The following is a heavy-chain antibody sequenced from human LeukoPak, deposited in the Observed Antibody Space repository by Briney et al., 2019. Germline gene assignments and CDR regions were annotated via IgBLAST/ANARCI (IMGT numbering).Heavy chain of an antibody. Sequence: GGSLRLSCAASGVTLSSYGMHWVRQAPGKGLEWVAVIWYDGTNKYYGDSVKGRFTISRDNSKNTLYLQMNSLTAEDTAVYYCARDPTGGTFDYWDQGTLATVSS. CDR2: IWYDGTNK. D-gene: IGHD3-16*01. V-gene: IGHV3-33*01. CDR1: GVTLSSYG. J-gene: IGHJ4*02. CDR3: ARDPTGGTFDY.